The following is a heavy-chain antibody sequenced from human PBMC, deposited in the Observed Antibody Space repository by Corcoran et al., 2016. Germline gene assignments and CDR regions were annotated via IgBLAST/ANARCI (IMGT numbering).Heavy chain of an antibody. D-gene: IGHD5-12*01. CDR3: ARGRGGGYNPYFDY. V-gene: IGHV4-34*01. CDR2: INHSGST. CDR1: GFTVSSNY. Sequence: VQLVESGGGLIQPGGSLRLSCAASGFTVSSNYMSWIRQPPGKGLEWIGEINHSGSTNYNPSLKSRVTISVDTSKNQFSLKLSSVTAADTAVYYCARGRGGGYNPYFDYWGQGTLVTVSS. J-gene: IGHJ4*02.